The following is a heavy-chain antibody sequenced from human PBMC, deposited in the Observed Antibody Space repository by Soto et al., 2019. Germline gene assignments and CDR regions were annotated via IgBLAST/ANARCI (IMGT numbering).Heavy chain of an antibody. J-gene: IGHJ3*02. Sequence: GGSLRLSCAASGFTFSSYWMHWVRQAPGKGLVWVSRINSDGSSTSYADSVKGRFTISRDNAKNTLYLQMNSLRAEDTAVYYCARGDCSGGSCYSGAFDIWGQGTMVTVS. CDR3: ARGDCSGGSCYSGAFDI. V-gene: IGHV3-74*01. D-gene: IGHD2-15*01. CDR1: GFTFSSYW. CDR2: INSDGSST.